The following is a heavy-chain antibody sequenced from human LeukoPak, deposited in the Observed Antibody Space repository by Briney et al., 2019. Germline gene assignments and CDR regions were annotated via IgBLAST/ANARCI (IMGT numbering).Heavy chain of an antibody. V-gene: IGHV4-59*01. CDR2: IYYSGST. J-gene: IGHJ4*02. Sequence: SETLSLTCTVSGGSIGSYYWSWIRQPPGKGLEWIGYIYYSGSTNYNPSLKSRVTISVDTSKNQFSLKLSSVTAADTAVYYCARVNCSGGSCYLDYWGQGTLVTVSS. CDR3: ARVNCSGGSCYLDY. D-gene: IGHD2-15*01. CDR1: GGSIGSYY.